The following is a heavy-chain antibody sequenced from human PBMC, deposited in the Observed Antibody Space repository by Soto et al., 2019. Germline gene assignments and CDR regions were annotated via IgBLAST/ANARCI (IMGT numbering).Heavy chain of an antibody. CDR2: TYYRSKWYN. D-gene: IGHD5-18*01. CDR1: GDSVSSNSAA. J-gene: IGHJ6*02. V-gene: IGHV6-1*01. CDR3: ARDTVALGAMVPYYYYGMDV. Sequence: TLSLTCAISGDSVSSNSAAWNWIRQSPSRGLEWLGRTYYRSKWYNDYAVSVKSRITINPDTSKNQFSLQLNSVTPEDTAVYYCARDTVALGAMVPYYYYGMDVWGQGTTVTVSS.